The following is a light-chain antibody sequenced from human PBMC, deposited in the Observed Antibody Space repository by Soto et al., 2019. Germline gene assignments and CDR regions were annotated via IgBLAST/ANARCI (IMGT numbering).Light chain of an antibody. CDR3: QLYDTRCT. CDR2: KAS. CDR1: QNVNGW. J-gene: IGKJ1*01. Sequence: DIQMTQSPSTLSASVGDRVTITCRASQNVNGWLAWYQQKPGKAPKLLINKASTLESGVPSRFSGRGFGTEFTLTISSLQTDDFATYYCQLYDTRCTFGQGTKVEVK. V-gene: IGKV1-5*03.